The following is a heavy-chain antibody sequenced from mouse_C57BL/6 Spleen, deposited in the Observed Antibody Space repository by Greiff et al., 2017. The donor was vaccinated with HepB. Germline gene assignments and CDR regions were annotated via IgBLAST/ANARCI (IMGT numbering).Heavy chain of an antibody. Sequence: VQLQQSGAELVRPGASVTLSCKASGYTFTDYEMHWVKQTPVHGLEWIGAIDPETGGTAYNQKFKGKAILTADKSSSTAYMELRSLTSEDSAVYYCTRGGNYYGSSDWYFDVWGTGTTVTVSS. CDR3: TRGGNYYGSSDWYFDV. J-gene: IGHJ1*03. CDR2: IDPETGGT. D-gene: IGHD1-1*01. V-gene: IGHV1-15*01. CDR1: GYTFTDYE.